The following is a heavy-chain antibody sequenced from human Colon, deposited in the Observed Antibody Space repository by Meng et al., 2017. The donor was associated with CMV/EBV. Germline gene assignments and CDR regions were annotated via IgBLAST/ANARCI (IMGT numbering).Heavy chain of an antibody. CDR1: EFSITDYA. CDR3: AKAPTRRYYFDS. CDR2: ISASGYYT. V-gene: IGHV3-23*01. D-gene: IGHD5-24*01. J-gene: IGHJ4*02. Sequence: CAASEFSITDYAVNWVRQAPGKGLEGVSVISASGYYTFYAESVKGRFTIGRDISKNTVYLQTNSLRAEDTAVYFCAKAPTRRYYFDSWGQGSLVTVSS.